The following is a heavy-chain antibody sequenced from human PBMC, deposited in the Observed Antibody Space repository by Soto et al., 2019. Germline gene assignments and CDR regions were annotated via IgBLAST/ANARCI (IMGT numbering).Heavy chain of an antibody. CDR2: ISSGSNYT. J-gene: IGHJ6*04. CDR3: ARDFKESQYYYDGMDV. Sequence: EVQLVESGGGLVKPGGSLRLSCVVSGFTFSSYSMNWVRQAPGKGLEWVSSISSGSNYTYYADSVKGRFTISRDNAKNSGDLQMNSLRAEDTALYYCARDFKESQYYYDGMDVWGKGTTVTVSS. D-gene: IGHD3-10*01. V-gene: IGHV3-21*06. CDR1: GFTFSSYS.